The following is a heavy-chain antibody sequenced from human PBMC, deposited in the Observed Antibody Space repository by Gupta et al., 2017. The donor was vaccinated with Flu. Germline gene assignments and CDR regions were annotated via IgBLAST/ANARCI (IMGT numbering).Heavy chain of an antibody. Sequence: PGKGLGWISDIRTRGSTIYYADSVKGRFTISRDNSKNSLFLQMNSLRAEDTAVYYCVRCRSTLVGVVLKAFDIWGQGTMVTVSS. D-gene: IGHD3-3*01. J-gene: IGHJ3*02. CDR2: IRTRGSTI. V-gene: IGHV3-48*03. CDR3: VRCRSTLVGVVLKAFDI.